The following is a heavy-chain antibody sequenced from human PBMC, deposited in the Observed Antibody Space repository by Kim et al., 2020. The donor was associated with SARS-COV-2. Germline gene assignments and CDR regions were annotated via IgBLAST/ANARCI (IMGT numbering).Heavy chain of an antibody. CDR3: ARDAMESTNRPPGNFFAY. D-gene: IGHD3-10*01. Sequence: GGSLRLSCAASGFSVFYMSWIRQAPGKGLEWISYIRSSSYPMYYAASVKGRFTVSRDTTKNVMFLQMNNLRVDDTAVYYCARDAMESTNRPPGNFFAYWGQGALVTVSS. CDR1: GFSVFY. CDR2: IRSSSYPM. J-gene: IGHJ4*02. V-gene: IGHV3-11*01.